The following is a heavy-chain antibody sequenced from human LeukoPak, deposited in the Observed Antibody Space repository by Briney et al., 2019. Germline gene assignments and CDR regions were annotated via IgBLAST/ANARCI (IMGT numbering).Heavy chain of an antibody. CDR1: GGSISSDH. D-gene: IGHD2-2*01. CDR3: ARVMPGRGKFDY. J-gene: IGHJ4*02. Sequence: SETLSLTCTVSGGSISSDHWNWIRQPAGKGLEWIGRVFGGGNTNYHPSLQSRVSMSVDTSKNQFSLNLNSVTAADTAVYYCARVMPGRGKFDYRGQGILVTVSS. CDR2: VFGGGNT. V-gene: IGHV4-4*07.